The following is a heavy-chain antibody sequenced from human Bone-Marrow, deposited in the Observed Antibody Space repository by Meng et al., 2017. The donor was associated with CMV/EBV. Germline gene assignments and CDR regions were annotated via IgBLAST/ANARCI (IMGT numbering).Heavy chain of an antibody. CDR1: GGSFSGYY. J-gene: IGHJ4*02. Sequence: SETLSLTCAVYGGSFSGYYWSWIRQPPGKGLEWIGEINHSGSTNYNPSLKSRVTISVDTSKNQFSLKLSSVTAADTAVYYCARGQYYYGSGSYSTFWGQGTLVTVSS. D-gene: IGHD3-10*01. CDR3: ARGQYYYGSGSYSTF. V-gene: IGHV4-34*01. CDR2: INHSGST.